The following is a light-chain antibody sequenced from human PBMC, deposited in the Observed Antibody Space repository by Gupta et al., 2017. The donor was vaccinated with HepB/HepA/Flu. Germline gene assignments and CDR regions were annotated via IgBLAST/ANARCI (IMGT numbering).Light chain of an antibody. Sequence: IQITQAPSSLSASVGDRVTITCRASQSISSYLNWYQQKPGKAPKLLIYAASSVQSGVPSRFSGSGSVTDFTLTISMLQPEDFANYYCQQSDGTPLTFGGGTKVEIK. CDR3: QQSDGTPLT. CDR1: QSISSY. CDR2: AAS. V-gene: IGKV1-39*01. J-gene: IGKJ4*01.